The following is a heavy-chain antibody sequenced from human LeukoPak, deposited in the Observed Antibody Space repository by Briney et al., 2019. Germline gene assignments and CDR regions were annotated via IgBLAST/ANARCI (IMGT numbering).Heavy chain of an antibody. V-gene: IGHV3-23*01. CDR2: ISGSGGST. J-gene: IGHJ4*02. CDR3: AKYGGRQLAPFFDY. CDR1: GFTVSSIY. D-gene: IGHD6-13*01. Sequence: PGGSLRLSCAASGFTVSSIYMSWVRQAPGKGLEWVSAISGSGGSTYYADSVKGRFTISRDNSKNTLYLQMNSLRAEDTAVYYCAKYGGRQLAPFFDYWGQGTLVTVSS.